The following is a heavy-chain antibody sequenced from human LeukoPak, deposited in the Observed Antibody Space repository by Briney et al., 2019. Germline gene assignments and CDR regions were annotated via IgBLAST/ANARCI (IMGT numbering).Heavy chain of an antibody. D-gene: IGHD6-13*01. V-gene: IGHV3-21*01. CDR2: ISSSSSYI. Sequence: GGPLRLSCAASGFTFSSYSMNWVRQAPGKGLEGVSSISSSSSYIYYADSVKGRFTISRDNAKNSLYLQMNSLRAEDTAVYYCAKEKGGIAAARSFDYWGQGTLVTVSS. CDR1: GFTFSSYS. CDR3: AKEKGGIAAARSFDY. J-gene: IGHJ4*02.